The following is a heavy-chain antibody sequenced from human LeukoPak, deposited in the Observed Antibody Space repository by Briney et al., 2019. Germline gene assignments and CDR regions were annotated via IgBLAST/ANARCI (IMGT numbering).Heavy chain of an antibody. CDR1: GYTFTSYG. D-gene: IGHD3-22*01. V-gene: IGHV1-18*01. J-gene: IGHJ1*01. CDR2: ISAYNGNT. Sequence: ASVKVSCKASGYTFTSYGISWVRQAPGQGLEWMGWISAYNGNTNYAQKLQGRVTTTTDTSTSTAYMELRSLRSDDTAVYYCARGSYDSSDFEYFQHWGQGTLVTVSS. CDR3: ARGSYDSSDFEYFQH.